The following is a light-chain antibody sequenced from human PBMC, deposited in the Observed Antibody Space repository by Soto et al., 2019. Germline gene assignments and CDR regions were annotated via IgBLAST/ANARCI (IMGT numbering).Light chain of an antibody. CDR1: QSVNNNY. V-gene: IGKV3-20*01. CDR3: RQYTISPRT. J-gene: IGKJ2*01. CDR2: GAT. Sequence: EIVLTKSPGTLYLSPEERATLSCRASQSVNNNYLAWFQQKPGQAPRLIVYGATSRATGIPDRFSGSGSGTDVTLTISIQGPEDFAVYYCRQYTISPRTFGQGTHREIK.